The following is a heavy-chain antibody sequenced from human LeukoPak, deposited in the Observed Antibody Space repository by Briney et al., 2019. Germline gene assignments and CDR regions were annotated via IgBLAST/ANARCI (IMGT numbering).Heavy chain of an antibody. CDR3: AKDARGYHRPIDH. CDR1: AFTFTDFA. V-gene: IGHV3-23*01. J-gene: IGHJ4*02. Sequence: GGSLRLYCAAAAFTFTDFAWDWIPQAPGKGLLYLSGIGGGGTNTDYADSVKARFTISRDNSKNTLTLQMSSLRADDTAVYFCAKDARGYHRPIDHWGQGILVTVSS. D-gene: IGHD3-22*01. CDR2: IGGGGTNT.